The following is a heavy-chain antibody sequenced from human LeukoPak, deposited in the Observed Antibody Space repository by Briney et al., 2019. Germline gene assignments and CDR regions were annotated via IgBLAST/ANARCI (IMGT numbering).Heavy chain of an antibody. Sequence: TLSLTCSVSRYSISSGYYWAWIRQPPGKGLEWLALIYWNDDKRYSPSLKSRLTITKDTSKNQVVLTMTNMDPVDTATYYCARRYTSGWTGYFDSWGQGTLVTVSS. J-gene: IGHJ4*02. D-gene: IGHD6-19*01. V-gene: IGHV2-5*01. CDR3: ARRYTSGWTGYFDS. CDR2: IYWNDDK. CDR1: RYSISSGYY.